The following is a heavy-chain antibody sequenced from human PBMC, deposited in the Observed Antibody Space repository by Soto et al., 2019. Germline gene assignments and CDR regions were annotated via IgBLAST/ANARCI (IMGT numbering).Heavy chain of an antibody. CDR2: IYYSGSN. V-gene: IGHV4-59*01. CDR3: ARESNWGSPYYFHL. J-gene: IGHJ2*01. D-gene: IGHD7-27*01. CDR1: GGSITTYY. Sequence: QVQLQESGPGLVKPSETLSLTCTVSGGSITTYYWSWIRQPPGKGLEWIGYIYYSGSNNYNPSLNSRVTISVVTSKNQFSLKLTSVTAADTAVYYCARESNWGSPYYFHLWGRGTLVTVSS.